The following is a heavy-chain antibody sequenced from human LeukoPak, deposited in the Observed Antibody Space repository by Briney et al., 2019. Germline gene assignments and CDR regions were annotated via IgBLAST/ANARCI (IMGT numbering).Heavy chain of an antibody. CDR2: IYPGDSDT. D-gene: IGHD2-2*01. CDR1: GSSFTSYW. Sequence: GESLQISFKGSGSSFTSYWIGWVRPMPGKGLEWMGIIYPGDSDTRYSPSFQGQVTISADKSISTAYLQWSSLKASDTAMYYCARQDCSSTSCYPYFDYWGQGTLVTVSS. CDR3: ARQDCSSTSCYPYFDY. J-gene: IGHJ4*02. V-gene: IGHV5-51*01.